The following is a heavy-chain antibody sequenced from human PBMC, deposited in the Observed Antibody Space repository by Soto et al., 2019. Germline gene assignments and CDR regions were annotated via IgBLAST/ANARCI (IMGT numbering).Heavy chain of an antibody. CDR3: ASQDSGYDADY. Sequence: ASVKVSCKASGGTFSSYAISWVRQAPGQGLEWMGGIIPIYGTANYAQKFQGRVTITADESTSTAYMELSSLTSEETAVYYCASQDSGYDADYWGQGTLVTVSS. D-gene: IGHD5-12*01. CDR2: IIPIYGTA. J-gene: IGHJ4*02. V-gene: IGHV1-69*13. CDR1: GGTFSSYA.